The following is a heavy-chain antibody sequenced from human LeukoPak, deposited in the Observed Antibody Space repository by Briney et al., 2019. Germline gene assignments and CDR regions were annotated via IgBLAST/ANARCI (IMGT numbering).Heavy chain of an antibody. CDR1: GYTFTKYV. V-gene: IGHV1-3*01. CDR2: INAGNGDT. CDR3: ARDDCGDTCYPGGY. J-gene: IGHJ4*02. Sequence: ASVRVSCTASGYTFTKYVVHWVRQAPGQRPEWMAWINAGNGDTKYSHNFQDRVTITRDTSANTAYMELSSLTSEDTALYYCARDDCGDTCYPGGYWGQGTLVTVSS. D-gene: IGHD2-21*01.